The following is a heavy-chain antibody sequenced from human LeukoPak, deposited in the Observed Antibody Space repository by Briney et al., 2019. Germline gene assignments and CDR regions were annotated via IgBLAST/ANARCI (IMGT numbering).Heavy chain of an antibody. J-gene: IGHJ4*02. D-gene: IGHD3-10*01. CDR2: IYYSGST. CDR3: ARDRAYYGSGTFDY. V-gene: IGHV4-59*01. Sequence: SETLSLTCTVSGGSLSSYYWSWIRQPPGKGLEWIGYIYYSGSTNYNPSLKSRVTISVDTSKNRFSLKLSSVTAADTAVYYCARDRAYYGSGTFDYWGQGTLVTVSS. CDR1: GGSLSSYY.